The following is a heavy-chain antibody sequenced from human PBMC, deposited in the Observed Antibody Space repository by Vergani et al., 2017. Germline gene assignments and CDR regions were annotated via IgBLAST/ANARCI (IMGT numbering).Heavy chain of an antibody. D-gene: IGHD2-2*02. Sequence: QVQLQQWGAGLLKPSETLSLTCAVYGGSFSGYYWSWIRQPPGKGLEWIGEINHSGSTNYNPSLKGRVTISVDTSKNQFSLKLSSVTAADTAVYYCAGGVTLVAAAVQKYSYMDVWGKGTTVTVSS. CDR2: INHSGST. J-gene: IGHJ6*03. CDR1: GGSFSGYY. V-gene: IGHV4-34*01. CDR3: AGGVTLVAAAVQKYSYMDV.